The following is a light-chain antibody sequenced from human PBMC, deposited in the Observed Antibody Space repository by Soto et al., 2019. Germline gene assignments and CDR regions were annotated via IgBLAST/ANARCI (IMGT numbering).Light chain of an antibody. CDR2: AAS. CDR3: QQSYNMPFT. CDR1: QSISRY. Sequence: DIQMTQSPSSLSASVGDRVTITCRASQSISRYLNWYQQKPGKAPKLLIYAASSLQSGLPSRFSGAQSGTDFTLTISSLQPEDLGTYFCQQSYNMPFTFGPGTKVEI. V-gene: IGKV1-39*01. J-gene: IGKJ3*01.